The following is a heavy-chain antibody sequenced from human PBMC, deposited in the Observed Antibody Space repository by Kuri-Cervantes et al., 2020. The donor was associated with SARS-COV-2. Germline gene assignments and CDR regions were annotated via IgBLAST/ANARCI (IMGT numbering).Heavy chain of an antibody. D-gene: IGHD3-10*01. CDR3: ARDPTYYYGSGSYDY. CDR1: GFTFSSYW. V-gene: IGHV3-7*01. CDR2: IKQDGSEK. Sequence: EGSLRLSCEVSGFTFSSYWMSWVRQAPGKGLEWVANIKQDGSEKYYVDSVKGRFTISRDNAKNSLYLQMNSLRAEDTAVYYCARDPTYYYGSGSYDYWGQGTLVTVSS. J-gene: IGHJ4*02.